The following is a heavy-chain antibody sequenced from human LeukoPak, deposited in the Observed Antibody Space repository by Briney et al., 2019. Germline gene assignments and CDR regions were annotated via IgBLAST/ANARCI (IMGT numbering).Heavy chain of an antibody. Sequence: ASVKVSCKASGYTFTSYDINWVRQATGQGLEWMGWMNPNSGNTGYAQKFQGRVTMTRNTSISTAYMELSSLRSEDTAVYYCARGAFGESPHTLDFDYWGQGTLVTVSS. CDR1: GYTFTSYD. D-gene: IGHD3-16*01. J-gene: IGHJ4*02. CDR3: ARGAFGESPHTLDFDY. CDR2: MNPNSGNT. V-gene: IGHV1-8*01.